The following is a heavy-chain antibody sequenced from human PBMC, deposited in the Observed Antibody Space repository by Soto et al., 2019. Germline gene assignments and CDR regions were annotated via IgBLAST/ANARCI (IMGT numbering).Heavy chain of an antibody. CDR1: GGTFSSYA. CDR3: ARAYSSSWYNYYYGMDV. CDR2: IIPIFGTA. J-gene: IGHJ6*02. D-gene: IGHD6-13*01. V-gene: IGHV1-69*06. Sequence: QVQLVQSGAEVKKPGSSVKVSCKASGGTFSSYAISWVRQAPGQGLEWMGGIIPIFGTANYAKKFQGRVTMTADNATSTDYVELSSPRSEDTAVYYCARAYSSSWYNYYYGMDVWGQGTTVTVPS.